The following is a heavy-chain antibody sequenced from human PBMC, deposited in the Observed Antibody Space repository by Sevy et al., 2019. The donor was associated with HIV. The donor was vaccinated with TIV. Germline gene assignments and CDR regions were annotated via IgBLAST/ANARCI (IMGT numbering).Heavy chain of an antibody. Sequence: GGSLRLSCAASGFTFSENTMNWVRQAPGKGLEWVSSISSSSSYIFYADSVKGRFTISRDNAKNSLFLQMNSLRADDTAVYYCARHPGYNYPDYWGQGILVTVSS. D-gene: IGHD5-18*01. V-gene: IGHV3-21*01. J-gene: IGHJ4*02. CDR1: GFTFSENT. CDR2: ISSSSSYI. CDR3: ARHPGYNYPDY.